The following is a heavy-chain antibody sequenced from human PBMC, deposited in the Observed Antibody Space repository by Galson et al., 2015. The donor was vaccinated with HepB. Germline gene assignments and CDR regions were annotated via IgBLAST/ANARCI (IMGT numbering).Heavy chain of an antibody. CDR2: IYHSGYT. J-gene: IGHJ4*02. Sequence: LSLTCTVSGASVSSYYWTWIRQPPGKGLEWIGHIYHSGYTKYNPSLKRQVTISMDTSNNQFSLRLTFVTAADTAVYYCARNQYSSSPHFHYWGQGTLLTVSS. V-gene: IGHV4-59*02. CDR3: ARNQYSSSPHFHY. D-gene: IGHD6-6*01. CDR1: GASVSSYY.